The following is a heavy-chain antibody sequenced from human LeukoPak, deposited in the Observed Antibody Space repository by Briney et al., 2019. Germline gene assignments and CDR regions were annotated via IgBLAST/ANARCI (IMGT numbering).Heavy chain of an antibody. V-gene: IGHV3-48*03. D-gene: IGHD7-27*01. CDR2: ITSSGSTI. CDR1: GFTFSSYE. Sequence: GGSLRLSCAASGFTFSSYEMNWVRQAPGKGLEWVSYITSSGSTIYYADSVKGRFTISRDNAKNSLYLLMNSLRAEDTAVYYCARDKNWGIDAFDIWGQGTIVTVSS. CDR3: ARDKNWGIDAFDI. J-gene: IGHJ3*02.